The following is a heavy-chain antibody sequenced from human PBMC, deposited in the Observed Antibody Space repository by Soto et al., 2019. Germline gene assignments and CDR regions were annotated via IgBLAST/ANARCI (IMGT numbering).Heavy chain of an antibody. Sequence: PGESLKISCKGSGYSFTSYWIGWVRQMPGKGLEWMGIIYPGDSDTRYSPSFQGQVAFSADKSISTDYLQWSGLKASDTAIYYCARRLSTGWFFDFWGQGTLVTVSS. CDR3: ARRLSTGWFFDF. CDR1: GYSFTSYW. CDR2: IYPGDSDT. D-gene: IGHD6-19*01. V-gene: IGHV5-51*01. J-gene: IGHJ4*02.